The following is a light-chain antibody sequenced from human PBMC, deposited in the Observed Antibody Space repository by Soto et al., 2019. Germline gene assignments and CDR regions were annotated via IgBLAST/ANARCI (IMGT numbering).Light chain of an antibody. J-gene: IGKJ2*01. CDR3: QQYGSSPPYT. CDR1: QSVSNNY. CDR2: GSS. Sequence: EVVLTQSPGTLSLSXXERATLSCRASQSVSNNYFAWYQQKPGQAPRLLIFGSSDRATGIPDRFSGSGSGTDFTLTISRLEPEDFAVYYCQQYGSSPPYTFGQGTKLEIK. V-gene: IGKV3-20*01.